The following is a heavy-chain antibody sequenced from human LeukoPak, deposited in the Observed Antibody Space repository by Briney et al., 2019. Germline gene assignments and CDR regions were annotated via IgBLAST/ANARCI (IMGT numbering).Heavy chain of an antibody. CDR2: ISSTTTTI. Sequence: ETLSLTCTVSGGSISSSSYCWGRVRQAPGKGLEWVSYISSTTTTIYYADSVNGRFIISRDNAKSSLYLQMNSLTDEDTAVYYCARGWREFYFEYWGQGNLVTVSP. J-gene: IGHJ4*02. V-gene: IGHV3-48*02. CDR1: GGSISSSSYC. CDR3: ARGWREFYFEY. D-gene: IGHD3-3*01.